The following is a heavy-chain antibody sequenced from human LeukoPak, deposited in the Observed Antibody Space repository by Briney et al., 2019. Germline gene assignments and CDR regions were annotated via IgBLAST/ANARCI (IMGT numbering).Heavy chain of an antibody. CDR3: AKDPPAEEYCSGGSCYRAQVFDS. CDR1: GYTFTGYY. J-gene: IGHJ4*02. Sequence: ASVKVSCKASGYTFTGYYMHWVRQAPGQGLEWMGWINPVGGGTTYAQHFQGRVTMTRDTSTSTVYMELRSLRSEDTAVYYCAKDPPAEEYCSGGSCYRAQVFDSWGQGTLVTVSS. D-gene: IGHD2-15*01. V-gene: IGHV1-46*01. CDR2: INPVGGGT.